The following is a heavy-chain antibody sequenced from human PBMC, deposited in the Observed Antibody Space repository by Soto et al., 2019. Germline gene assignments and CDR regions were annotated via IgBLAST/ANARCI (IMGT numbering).Heavy chain of an antibody. CDR2: IKSKTDGGTT. J-gene: IGHJ4*02. CDR3: TTAGSTSGNY. CDR1: VFTFSNAW. Sequence: WWSLRLSCSASVFTFSNAWMSWFRQAPGKGLEWVGRIKSKTDGGTTDYAAPVKGRFTISRDDSKNTLYLQMNSLKTEDTAVYYCTTAGSTSGNYWGQGTLVTVSS. D-gene: IGHD2-2*01. V-gene: IGHV3-15*01.